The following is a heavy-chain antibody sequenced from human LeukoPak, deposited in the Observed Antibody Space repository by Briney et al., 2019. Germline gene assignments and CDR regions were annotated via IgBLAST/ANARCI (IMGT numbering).Heavy chain of an antibody. D-gene: IGHD6-6*01. CDR2: INPSGGST. J-gene: IGHJ5*02. Sequence: EASVKVSCKASGYTFTSYYIHWVRQAPGQGLEWMGIINPSGGSTSYAQKFQGRVTMTRDTATSTVYMELSSLRSEDTAVYYCAREYSSFVRWFDPWGQGTLVTVSS. CDR3: AREYSSFVRWFDP. CDR1: GYTFTSYY. V-gene: IGHV1-46*01.